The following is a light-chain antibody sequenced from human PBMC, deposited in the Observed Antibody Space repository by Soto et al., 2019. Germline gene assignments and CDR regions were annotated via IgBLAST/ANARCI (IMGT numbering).Light chain of an antibody. CDR1: QSIGRW. Sequence: DIQLTQSPSTLPASIGDRVTITCRTSQSIGRWLAWYQQKPGKGPRLLIFDSSRLESGVPSRFSGSGSGTEFPLTISSLQPEDFATYYCQQYEPWWTFGPGTKVEIK. CDR2: DSS. V-gene: IGKV1-5*01. CDR3: QQYEPWWT. J-gene: IGKJ1*01.